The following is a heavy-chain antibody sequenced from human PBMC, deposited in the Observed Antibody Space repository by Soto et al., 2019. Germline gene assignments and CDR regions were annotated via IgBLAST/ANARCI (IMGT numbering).Heavy chain of an antibody. V-gene: IGHV1-69*13. CDR1: GGTFSRYA. CDR3: ARDGTLYDSSGYYYLY. J-gene: IGHJ4*02. Sequence: ASVKISCKASGGTFSRYAISWVRQAPGQGLEWMGGIIPLFGKANYAQKFQGRVTITADESTSTAYMELSSLRSEDTAVYYCARDGTLYDSSGYYYLYWGQGTLVTVSS. D-gene: IGHD3-22*01. CDR2: IIPLFGKA.